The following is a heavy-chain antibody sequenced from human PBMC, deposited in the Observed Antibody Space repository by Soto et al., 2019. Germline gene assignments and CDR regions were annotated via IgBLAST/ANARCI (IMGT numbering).Heavy chain of an antibody. J-gene: IGHJ6*03. Sequence: GGSLRLSCAASGFTFSSYSMNWVRQAPGKGLEWVSSISSSSSYIYYADSVKGRFTISRDNAKNSLYLQMNSLRAEDTAVYYCARERRDSSSPYYYYYYMDVWGKGTTVTVSS. CDR3: ARERRDSSSPYYYYYYMDV. V-gene: IGHV3-21*01. D-gene: IGHD6-6*01. CDR1: GFTFSSYS. CDR2: ISSSSSYI.